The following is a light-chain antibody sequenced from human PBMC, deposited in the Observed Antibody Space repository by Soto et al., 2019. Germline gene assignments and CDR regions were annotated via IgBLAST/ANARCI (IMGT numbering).Light chain of an antibody. Sequence: QSVLTQPPSVSGAPGQRITISCTGDSSNIGTGYDVHWYQHIPGTAPKLVIYNNHNRPSGVPDRFSGSKSGTSGSLAITGLQAEDEADYFCQSYDGTLTGVIFGGGTKVTVL. CDR1: SSNIGTGYD. V-gene: IGLV1-40*01. J-gene: IGLJ2*01. CDR2: NNH. CDR3: QSYDGTLTGVI.